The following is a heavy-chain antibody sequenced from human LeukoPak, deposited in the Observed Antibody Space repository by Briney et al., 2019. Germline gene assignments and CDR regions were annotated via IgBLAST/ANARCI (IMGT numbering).Heavy chain of an antibody. CDR3: ARAAGVIVVVPAAVTSPPDY. J-gene: IGHJ4*02. D-gene: IGHD2-2*01. Sequence: AGGSLRLSCAVSGFTFNIYTMNWVRQAPGKGLEWVSSIDSSSNYMYYADSVKGRFTISRDNSKNTLYLQMNSLRAEDTAVYYCARAAGVIVVVPAAVTSPPDYWGQGTLVTVSS. V-gene: IGHV3-21*01. CDR1: GFTFNIYT. CDR2: IDSSSNYM.